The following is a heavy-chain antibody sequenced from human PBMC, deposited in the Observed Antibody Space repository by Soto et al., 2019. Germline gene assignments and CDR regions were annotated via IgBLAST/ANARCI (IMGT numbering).Heavy chain of an antibody. V-gene: IGHV4-59*08. CDR3: ARHGAGAFDI. J-gene: IGHJ3*02. CDR1: GGSISSYY. CDR2: IYXXXST. Sequence: SETLSLTCTVSGGSISSYYWSWIRQPPGKGLEWIGYIYXXXSTXXXXXXXXXXXXSVDTSKNQFSLKLSSVTAADTAVYYCARHGAGAFDIWGQGTMVTVSS. D-gene: IGHD3-10*01.